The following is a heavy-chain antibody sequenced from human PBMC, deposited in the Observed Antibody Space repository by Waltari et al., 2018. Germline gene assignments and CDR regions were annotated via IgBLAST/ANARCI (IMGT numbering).Heavy chain of an antibody. CDR1: GGSFSGYY. V-gene: IGHV4-34*01. D-gene: IGHD6-13*01. J-gene: IGHJ4*02. CDR3: ARGKLRLSVYAAAPAPSY. Sequence: QVQLQQWGAGLLKPSETLSLTCAVYGGSFSGYYWSWIRQPPGKGLEWIGEINHRGSTNYTPSLKSRVTISVDTSKNQFSLKLSSVTAADTAVYYCARGKLRLSVYAAAPAPSYWGQGTLVTVSS. CDR2: INHRGST.